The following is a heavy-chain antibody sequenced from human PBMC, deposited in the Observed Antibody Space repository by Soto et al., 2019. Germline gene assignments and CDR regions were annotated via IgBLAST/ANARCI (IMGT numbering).Heavy chain of an antibody. V-gene: IGHV4-59*01. CDR1: GGSITSYY. Sequence: QVQLQESGPGLVKPSETLSLTCTVSGGSITSYYWSWIRQPPGKGLEWIGYIHNSGSTSYNPSLQSRVTISADVSKNQFSLDLRSVTAADTAVYYCARRVAGTDYWGHGTLVTVSS. CDR3: ARRVAGTDY. J-gene: IGHJ4*01. CDR2: IHNSGST. D-gene: IGHD2-21*02.